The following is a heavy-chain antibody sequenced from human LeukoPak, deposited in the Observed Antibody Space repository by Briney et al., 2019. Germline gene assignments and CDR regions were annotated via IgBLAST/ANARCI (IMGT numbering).Heavy chain of an antibody. J-gene: IGHJ4*02. V-gene: IGHV4-59*08. CDR2: IYYSGTT. Sequence: PSETLSLTCTVSGGSISTYYWNWIRQPPGKGLEWIGYIYYSGTTNYNPSLKSRVTIPVDTSKNQFSLKLTSVTAADTAVYYCARGYSSTWFKTWDFWGQGTLVTVSS. CDR1: GGSISTYY. D-gene: IGHD6-13*01. CDR3: ARGYSSTWFKTWDF.